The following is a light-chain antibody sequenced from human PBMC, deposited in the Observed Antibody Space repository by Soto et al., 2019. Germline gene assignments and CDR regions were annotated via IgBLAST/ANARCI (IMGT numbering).Light chain of an antibody. J-gene: IGLJ2*01. V-gene: IGLV6-57*01. Sequence: NFMLTQPHSVSGSPEKTVTISCSRSSGSIRDNFVQWYRQRPVSSPAMLIFEYDQRPSGVPGRFSGSIDISSNSASLTMSCMKTDDEAYYYCQSYGINSVVFGGGNKLTVL. CDR2: EYD. CDR3: QSYGINSVV. CDR1: SGSIRDNF.